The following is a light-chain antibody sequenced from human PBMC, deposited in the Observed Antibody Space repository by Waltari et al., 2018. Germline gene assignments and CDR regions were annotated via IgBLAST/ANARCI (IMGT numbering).Light chain of an antibody. Sequence: SYELTQPPSVSVSPGQTATITCSGHKLGDKYTCWYQQKPGQSPLLVIYQDIGRPSGIPGRFSGASSGNTATLTISGSQAMDEADYYCQAWDSSTVVFGGGTKLTVL. CDR2: QDI. CDR1: KLGDKY. V-gene: IGLV3-1*01. J-gene: IGLJ2*01. CDR3: QAWDSSTVV.